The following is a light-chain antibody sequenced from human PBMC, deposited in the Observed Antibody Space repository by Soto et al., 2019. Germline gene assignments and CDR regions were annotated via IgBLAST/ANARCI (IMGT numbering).Light chain of an antibody. CDR2: GAS. CDR3: QQRSNWPTWT. CDR1: QSVSNNY. Sequence: EIVLTQSPGTLSLSPGERATLSCRASQSVSNNYSAWYQQKPGQAPRLLIYGASNRATGIPARFSGSGSGTDFTLTISSLEPEDFAVYYCQQRSNWPTWTFGQGTKVDI. V-gene: IGKV3-11*01. J-gene: IGKJ1*01.